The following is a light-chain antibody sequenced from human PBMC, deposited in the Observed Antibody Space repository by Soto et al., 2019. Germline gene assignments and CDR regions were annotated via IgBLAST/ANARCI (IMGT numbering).Light chain of an antibody. J-gene: IGLJ3*02. CDR2: DVS. CDR3: STWDVSLNGWV. Sequence: QSVLTQPRSVSGSPGQSVTISCTGTSSDVGGYNYVSWYQQHPGKAPKLMIYDVSKRPSGVPDRFSGSKSGNTASLTISGLQAEDEADYYCSTWDVSLNGWVFGGGTKLTVL. CDR1: SSDVGGYNY. V-gene: IGLV2-11*01.